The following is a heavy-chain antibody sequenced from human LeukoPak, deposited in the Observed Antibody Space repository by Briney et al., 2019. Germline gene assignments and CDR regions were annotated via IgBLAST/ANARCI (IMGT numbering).Heavy chain of an antibody. Sequence: SQSLSLTCTVSGGSLSSGSYYWSWIRQPPGKGLEWIGEINHSGSTNYNPSLKSRVTISVDTSKNQFSLKLSSVTAADTAVYYCARARRLWFGELLSWGQGTLVTVSS. CDR1: GGSLSSGSYY. J-gene: IGHJ5*02. CDR2: INHSGST. CDR3: ARARRLWFGELLS. V-gene: IGHV4-39*07. D-gene: IGHD3-10*01.